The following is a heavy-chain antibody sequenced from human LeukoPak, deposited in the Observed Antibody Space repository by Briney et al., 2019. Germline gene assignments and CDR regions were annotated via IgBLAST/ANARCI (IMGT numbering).Heavy chain of an antibody. CDR3: ARGMPDNVVVPAAFDR. CDR2: ISGSTGST. D-gene: IGHD2-2*01. Sequence: GGSLRLSCAASGFTFCNYAMNWVRQAPGKGLEWVSLISGSTGSTYHADSVKGRFTISRDNAKSSLYLQMNSLRAEDTAVYYCARGMPDNVVVPAAFDRWGQGTLVTVSS. CDR1: GFTFCNYA. V-gene: IGHV3-21*01. J-gene: IGHJ4*02.